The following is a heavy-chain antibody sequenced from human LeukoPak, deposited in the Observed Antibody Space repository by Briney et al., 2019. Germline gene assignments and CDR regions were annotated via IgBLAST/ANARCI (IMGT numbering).Heavy chain of an antibody. CDR3: AKTYYYDSSGYYPEPIFDY. Sequence: PGGSLRLSCAASGFTFSSYAMSWVRQAPGKGLEWVSVVSGSGGSTYYADSVKGRLTISRDNSKNTLYVQMNSLRAEDTAVYYCAKTYYYDSSGYYPEPIFDYWGQGTLVTVSS. V-gene: IGHV3-23*01. D-gene: IGHD3-22*01. CDR1: GFTFSSYA. J-gene: IGHJ4*02. CDR2: VSGSGGST.